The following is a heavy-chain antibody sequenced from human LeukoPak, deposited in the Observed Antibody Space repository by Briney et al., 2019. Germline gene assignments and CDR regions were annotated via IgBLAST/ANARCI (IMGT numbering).Heavy chain of an antibody. CDR2: INHSGST. CDR1: GYSISSGFF. D-gene: IGHD2-2*01. CDR3: ARLPYCTSTSCPPRHAFDI. Sequence: KPSETLSLTCAVSGYSISSGFFWGWIRQPPGEGLEWIGSINHSGSTYYNPSLKSRVTISVDTSTTQFSLKRSSLTAADTSVYDCARLPYCTSTSCPPRHAFDIWGQGTMVTVSS. V-gene: IGHV4-38-2*01. J-gene: IGHJ3*02.